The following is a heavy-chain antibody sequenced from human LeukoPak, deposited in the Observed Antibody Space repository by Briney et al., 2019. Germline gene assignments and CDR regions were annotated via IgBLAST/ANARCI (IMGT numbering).Heavy chain of an antibody. Sequence: GGSLRLSCAASGFTFNTYSMNWARQAPGKGLEWVSSIDSSSSTIYYADSVKGRFTISRDNAKNSLYLQMNSLRAEDTAVYYCAELGITMIGGVWGKGTTVTISS. V-gene: IGHV3-48*01. D-gene: IGHD3-10*02. J-gene: IGHJ6*04. CDR2: IDSSSSTI. CDR3: AELGITMIGGV. CDR1: GFTFNTYS.